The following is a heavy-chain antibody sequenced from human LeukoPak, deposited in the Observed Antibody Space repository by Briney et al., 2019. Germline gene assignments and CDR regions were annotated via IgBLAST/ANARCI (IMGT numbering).Heavy chain of an antibody. CDR1: GFTFGSYA. D-gene: IGHD1-7*01. Sequence: GGSLRLSCAASGFTFGSYAMSWVRQAPGKGLEWVSTISGSAISTYYADSVKGRFTISRDNSKNTLYLQMNSLRPEDTAIYYCAKDFYPLGNYVIYFDYWGQGTLVTVSS. CDR2: ISGSAIST. CDR3: AKDFYPLGNYVIYFDY. V-gene: IGHV3-23*01. J-gene: IGHJ4*02.